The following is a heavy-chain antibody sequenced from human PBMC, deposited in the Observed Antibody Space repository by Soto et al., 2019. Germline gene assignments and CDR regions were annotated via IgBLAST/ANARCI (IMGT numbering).Heavy chain of an antibody. D-gene: IGHD5-18*01. CDR1: GFTFSSYA. CDR2: ISYDGSNK. CDR3: ARDLRHSYGYLEGDDY. J-gene: IGHJ4*02. Sequence: QVQLVESGGGVVQPGRSLRLSCAASGFTFSSYAMHWVRQAPGKGLEWVAVISYDGSNKYYADSVKGRFTISRDNSKNALYLQMNSLRAEDTAVYYCARDLRHSYGYLEGDDYGGQGTLVTVSS. V-gene: IGHV3-30-3*01.